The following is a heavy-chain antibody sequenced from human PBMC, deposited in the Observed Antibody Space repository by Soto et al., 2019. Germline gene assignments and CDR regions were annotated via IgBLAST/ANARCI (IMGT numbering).Heavy chain of an antibody. Sequence: QVQLQESGPGLVKPSGTLSLTCAVSGGSISSSNWWSWVRQPPGKGLEWIGEIYHSGSTNYNPSLKIRVTISVDKSENQFSLELSSVTAADTAVYYCARGKGSSSWLDYWGQGTLVTVSS. CDR3: ARGKGSSSWLDY. J-gene: IGHJ4*02. CDR1: GGSISSSNW. D-gene: IGHD6-13*01. V-gene: IGHV4-4*02. CDR2: IYHSGST.